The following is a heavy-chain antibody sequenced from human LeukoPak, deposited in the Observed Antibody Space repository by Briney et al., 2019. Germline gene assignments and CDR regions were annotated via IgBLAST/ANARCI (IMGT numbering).Heavy chain of an antibody. J-gene: IGHJ3*02. Sequence: PGGSLRLSCAASGFTFSSYAMSWVRQAPGKGLEWVSAISGSGGSTYYADSVKGRFTFSRDNSKNTLYLQMNSLRAEDTAVYYCAKSPYYDSSGYPDAFDIWGQGTMVTVSS. CDR2: ISGSGGST. CDR3: AKSPYYDSSGYPDAFDI. CDR1: GFTFSSYA. D-gene: IGHD3-22*01. V-gene: IGHV3-23*01.